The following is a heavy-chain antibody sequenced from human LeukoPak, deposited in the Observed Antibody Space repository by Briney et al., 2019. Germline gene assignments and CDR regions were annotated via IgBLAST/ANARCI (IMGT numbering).Heavy chain of an antibody. Sequence: ASVKVSCKASGYTFTSYDINWVRQATGQWLEWMGWMNPNSGNTGYAQKFQGRVTMTRNTSISTAYMELSSLRSEDAAMYYCATGGINHFDSSGYYNFWGQGTLVTVSS. D-gene: IGHD3-22*01. CDR2: MNPNSGNT. V-gene: IGHV1-8*01. J-gene: IGHJ4*02. CDR3: ATGGINHFDSSGYYNF. CDR1: GYTFTSYD.